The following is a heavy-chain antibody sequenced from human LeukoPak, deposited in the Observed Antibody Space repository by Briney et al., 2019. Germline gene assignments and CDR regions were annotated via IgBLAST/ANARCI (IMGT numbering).Heavy chain of an antibody. J-gene: IGHJ4*02. Sequence: EASVKVSCKASGGTFSSYAISWVRQAPGQGLEWMGGIIPIFGTANYAQKFQGRVTITADESTSTAYMELSSLRSEDTAVYYCAKQIGYCSHGTCLFDSWGQGALVTVSS. V-gene: IGHV1-69*13. D-gene: IGHD2-15*01. CDR1: GGTFSSYA. CDR3: AKQIGYCSHGTCLFDS. CDR2: IIPIFGTA.